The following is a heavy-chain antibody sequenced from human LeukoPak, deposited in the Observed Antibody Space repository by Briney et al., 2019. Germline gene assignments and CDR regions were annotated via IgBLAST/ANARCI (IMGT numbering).Heavy chain of an antibody. V-gene: IGHV1-2*02. CDR1: GYTFTNYY. J-gene: IGHJ4*02. CDR3: STEDEYCSGANCGKY. CDR2: IVPDSGGA. Sequence: ASVKASCKTSGYTFTNYYVHWVRQAPGQGPEWMGYIVPDSGGADYDQKFQGRVTMTRDKSISTVYMELSSLRSDDTAVYYCSTEDEYCSGANCGKYWGQGTLVTVSS. D-gene: IGHD2-15*01.